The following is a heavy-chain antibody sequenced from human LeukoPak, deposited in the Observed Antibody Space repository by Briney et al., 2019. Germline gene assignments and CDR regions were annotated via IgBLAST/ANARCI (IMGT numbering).Heavy chain of an antibody. J-gene: IGHJ4*02. CDR3: TRGGLFTYDSSGYPIDF. D-gene: IGHD3-22*01. Sequence: SGGSLRLSCAASGFTFTTYGMHWVRQAPGKGLEWVSIIWNDGSNQYYADSVKGRFTISRDTSKNTLFLQMNSLRAEDTAVYYCTRGGLFTYDSSGYPIDFWGQGTLVTVSS. CDR2: IWNDGSNQ. CDR1: GFTFTTYG. V-gene: IGHV3-33*01.